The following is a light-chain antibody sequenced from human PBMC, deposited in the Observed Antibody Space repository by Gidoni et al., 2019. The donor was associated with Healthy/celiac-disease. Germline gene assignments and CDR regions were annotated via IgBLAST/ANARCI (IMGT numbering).Light chain of an antibody. V-gene: IGKV2-28*01. CDR3: MQALKTPQT. Sequence: IVMTQSPLSLLVTPGEPASISCRSSQSLLHSNGYNYLDWYLQKPGQSPQLLIYMGSNRASGVPDRFSGSGSGTDFTLKISRVEAEDVGVYYCMQALKTPQTFGQGTKVEIK. CDR2: MGS. CDR1: QSLLHSNGYNY. J-gene: IGKJ1*01.